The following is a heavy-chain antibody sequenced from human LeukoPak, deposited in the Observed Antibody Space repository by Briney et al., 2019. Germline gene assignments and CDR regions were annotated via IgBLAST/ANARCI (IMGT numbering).Heavy chain of an antibody. V-gene: IGHV4-4*02. Sequence: PSGTLSLTCAVSGGSISSSNWWSWVRQPPGKGLEWIGEIYHSGSTYYNPSLKSRVTISVDRSKNQFSLKLSSVTAADTAVYYCARGVVPAAIYLNWFDPWGQGTLVTVSS. J-gene: IGHJ5*02. CDR2: IYHSGST. CDR3: ARGVVPAAIYLNWFDP. CDR1: GGSISSSNW. D-gene: IGHD2-2*01.